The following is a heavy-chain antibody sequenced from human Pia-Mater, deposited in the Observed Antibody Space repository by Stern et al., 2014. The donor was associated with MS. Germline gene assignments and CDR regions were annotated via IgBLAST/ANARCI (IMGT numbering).Heavy chain of an antibody. CDR3: ARDRLSGGWFLQH. J-gene: IGHJ1*01. CDR2: ISGSGDTI. CDR1: GFTFSDYY. V-gene: IGHV3-11*01. Sequence: VQRVESGGGLGKPGGSLRLSCATSGFTFSDYYMNWIRQAPGKGLEWIAYISGSGDTIHYIDSVKGRFNISRDNVKNTLYLQMNSLRAEDTAIYYCARDRLSGGWFLQHWGQGTLVTVSS. D-gene: IGHD6-19*01.